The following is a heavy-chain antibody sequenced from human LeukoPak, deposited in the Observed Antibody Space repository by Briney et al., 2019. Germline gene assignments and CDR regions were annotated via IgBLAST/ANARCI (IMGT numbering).Heavy chain of an antibody. CDR1: GFTFSSYA. Sequence: GGSLRLSCAASGFTFSSYAMHWVRQAPGKGLEWVAVISYDGSNKYYADSVKGRFTISRDNSKNTLYLQMNSLRAEDTAVYYCAKDPGGIDYYWGQGTLVTVSS. D-gene: IGHD3-9*01. J-gene: IGHJ4*02. CDR3: AKDPGGIDYY. V-gene: IGHV3-30-3*01. CDR2: ISYDGSNK.